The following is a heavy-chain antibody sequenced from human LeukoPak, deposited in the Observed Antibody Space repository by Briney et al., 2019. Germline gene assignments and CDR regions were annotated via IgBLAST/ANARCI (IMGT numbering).Heavy chain of an antibody. D-gene: IGHD3-10*01. V-gene: IGHV4-34*01. CDR2: VNDSGGT. J-gene: IGHJ4*02. Sequence: SETLSLTCAVYIDSFTNYYWNWIRQTPGKGLEWIGEVNDSGGTNINPSLRSRVTISVDTSKNQFSLKLSSVTAADTAVYYCARLEKYYYGSGSLNWGQGTLVTVSS. CDR1: IDSFTNYY. CDR3: ARLEKYYYGSGSLN.